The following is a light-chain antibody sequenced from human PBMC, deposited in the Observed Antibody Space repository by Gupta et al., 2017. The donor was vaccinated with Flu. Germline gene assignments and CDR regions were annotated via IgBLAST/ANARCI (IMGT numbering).Light chain of an antibody. CDR2: DDG. CDR3: QVWDTSSNHVV. J-gene: IGLJ2*01. V-gene: IGLV3-21*02. CDR1: NIGGKS. Sequence: SSVLPQPPSLSVSPGQTATITCGGNNIGGKSVHWYQQRPGQAPVMVVYDDGDRPSGIPVRFSGSNSGNTATLTISKVEAGHEADYYCQVWDTSSNHVVFGGGTKLTVL.